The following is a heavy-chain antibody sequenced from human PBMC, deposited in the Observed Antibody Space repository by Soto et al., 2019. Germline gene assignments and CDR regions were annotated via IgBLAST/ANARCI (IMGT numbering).Heavy chain of an antibody. Sequence: GGSLRLSCAASGFTFSSYAMSWVRQAPGKGLEWVSAISGSGGSTYYADSVKGRFTISRDNSKNTLYLQMNSLRAEDTAVYYCAKVFRLGYCSGGRCTDAFDIWGQGTMVTVSS. V-gene: IGHV3-23*01. D-gene: IGHD2-15*01. CDR2: ISGSGGST. J-gene: IGHJ3*02. CDR3: AKVFRLGYCSGGRCTDAFDI. CDR1: GFTFSSYA.